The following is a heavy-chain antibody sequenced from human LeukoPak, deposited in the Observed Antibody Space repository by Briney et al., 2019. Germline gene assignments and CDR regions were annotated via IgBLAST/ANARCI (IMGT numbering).Heavy chain of an antibody. CDR3: ARTSTYYYDSSGYYPFDY. D-gene: IGHD3-22*01. J-gene: IGHJ4*02. CDR2: IIPIFGTA. Sequence: SVKVSCKASGGTFSSYAISWVRQAPGQGLEWMGGIIPIFGTANYAQKFQGRATITTDESTSTAYMELSSLRSEDTAVYYCARTSTYYYDSSGYYPFDYWGQGTLVTVSS. V-gene: IGHV1-69*05. CDR1: GGTFSSYA.